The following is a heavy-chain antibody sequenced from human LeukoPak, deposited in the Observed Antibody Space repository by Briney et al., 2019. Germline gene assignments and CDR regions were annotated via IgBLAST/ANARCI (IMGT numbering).Heavy chain of an antibody. J-gene: IGHJ4*02. CDR1: GFTFSDYY. Sequence: GGSLRLSCAASGFTFSDYYMSWIRQAPGKGLEWVSYTSSSTTYTDYADSVRGRFTVSRDNAKNTLYLQMNSLRAEDTAVYYCARDFYTAMVGWGQGTLVTVSS. D-gene: IGHD5-18*01. CDR2: TSSSTTYT. V-gene: IGHV3-11*06. CDR3: ARDFYTAMVG.